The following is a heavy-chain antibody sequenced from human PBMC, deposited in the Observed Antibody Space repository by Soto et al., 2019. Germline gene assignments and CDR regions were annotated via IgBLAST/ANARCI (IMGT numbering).Heavy chain of an antibody. CDR2: IYATGTT. Sequence: SETLSLTCTVSGASISGFYWSWIRKSAGKGLEWIGRIYATGTTDYNPSLKSRVMMSVDTSKKQFSLKLRSVTAADTAVYYCARGRVSPALWFGDHYYYYYGMDVWGQGTTVTVSS. J-gene: IGHJ6*02. CDR1: GASISGFY. D-gene: IGHD3-10*01. V-gene: IGHV4-4*07. CDR3: ARGRVSPALWFGDHYYYYYGMDV.